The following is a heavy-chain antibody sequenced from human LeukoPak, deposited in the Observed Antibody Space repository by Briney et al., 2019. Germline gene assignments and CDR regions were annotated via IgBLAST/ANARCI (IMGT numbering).Heavy chain of an antibody. CDR2: INSDGSST. CDR3: ARVPYYDSSGPRGAFDI. Sequence: GGSLRLSCAASGFTFSSYWMHWVRQAPGKGLVWVSRINSDGSSTSYADSVKGRFTISRDNAKNTLYLQMNSLRAEDTAVYYCARVPYYDSSGPRGAFDIRGQGTMVTVSS. J-gene: IGHJ3*02. CDR1: GFTFSSYW. D-gene: IGHD3-22*01. V-gene: IGHV3-74*01.